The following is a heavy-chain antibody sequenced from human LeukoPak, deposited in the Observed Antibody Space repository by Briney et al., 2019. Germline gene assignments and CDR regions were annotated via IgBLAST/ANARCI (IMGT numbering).Heavy chain of an antibody. D-gene: IGHD4-17*01. V-gene: IGHV4-39*07. CDR3: ARDGDYEIYYGMDV. CDR1: GGSISSSSYY. J-gene: IGHJ6*02. CDR2: IYYSGST. Sequence: SETLSLTCTVSGGSISSSSYYWGWIRQPPGKGLEWIGSIYYSGSTYYNPSLKSRVTISVDTSKNQFSLKLSSVTAADTAVYYCARDGDYEIYYGMDVWGQGTTVTVSS.